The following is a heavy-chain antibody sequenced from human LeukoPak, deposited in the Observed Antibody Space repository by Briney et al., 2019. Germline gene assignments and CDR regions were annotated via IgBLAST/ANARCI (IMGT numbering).Heavy chain of an antibody. CDR3: VRGYQDYYYYYGMDV. D-gene: IGHD2-2*01. Sequence: GGSLRLSCAASGFTFSSYSMNWVRQAPGKGXXXXXXISSSSSYIYYADSVKGRFTISRDNAKNSLYLQMNSLRAEDTAVYYCVRGYQDYYYYYGMDVWGKGTTVTVSS. CDR2: ISSSSSYI. J-gene: IGHJ6*04. CDR1: GFTFSSYS. V-gene: IGHV3-21*01.